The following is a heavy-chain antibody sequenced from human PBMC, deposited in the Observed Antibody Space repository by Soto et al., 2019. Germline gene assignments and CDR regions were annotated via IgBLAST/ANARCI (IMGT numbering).Heavy chain of an antibody. CDR2: INPNSGGT. Sequence: GASVKVSCKASGYTFTGYYMHWVRQAPGQGLEWMGWINPNSGGTNYAQKFQGWVTMTRDTSISTAYMELSRLRSDDTAVYYCARDTPLLYGMDVWAQGTTVTVSS. J-gene: IGHJ6*01. CDR3: ARDTPLLYGMDV. CDR1: GYTFTGYY. V-gene: IGHV1-2*04.